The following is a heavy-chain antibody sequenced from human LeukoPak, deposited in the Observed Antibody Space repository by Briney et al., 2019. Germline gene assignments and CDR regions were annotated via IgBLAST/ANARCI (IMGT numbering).Heavy chain of an antibody. D-gene: IGHD1-1*01. Sequence: GGSLRLSCAASGFTFSSYAMSWVRQAPGKGLEWVSAISGSGGSTYYADSVKGRFTISRDNSKNTLYLQMNSLRAEDTAVYYCAKDEVYNWNAAGWFDPWGQGTLVTVSS. CDR3: AKDEVYNWNAAGWFDP. J-gene: IGHJ5*02. CDR2: ISGSGGST. CDR1: GFTFSSYA. V-gene: IGHV3-23*01.